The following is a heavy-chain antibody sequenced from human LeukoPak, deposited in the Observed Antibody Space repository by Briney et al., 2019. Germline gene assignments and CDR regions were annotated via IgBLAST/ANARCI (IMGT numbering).Heavy chain of an antibody. V-gene: IGHV3-9*03. J-gene: IGHJ4*02. CDR2: ISWNSGSL. D-gene: IGHD6-6*01. CDR1: GFTFDDYA. Sequence: GRSLRLSCATSGFTFDDYAMHWVRQAPGKGLEWVSGISWNSGSLGYAGSVKGRFTISRDNAKNSLFLQMNSLRTEDMALYYCAKDIAQSIEANAIDYWGQGTLVTVSS. CDR3: AKDIAQSIEANAIDY.